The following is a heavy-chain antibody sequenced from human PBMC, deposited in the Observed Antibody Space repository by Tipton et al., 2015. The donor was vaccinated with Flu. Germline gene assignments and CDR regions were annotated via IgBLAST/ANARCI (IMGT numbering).Heavy chain of an antibody. D-gene: IGHD6-13*01. CDR2: IYYSGST. Sequence: LRLSCTVSGGSISSSSYYWGWIRQPPGKGLEWIWSIYYSGSTYYNPSLKSRVTISVDTSKNQFSLKLSSVTAADTAVYYCARPRGIAAAGTGVGWFDPWGQGTLVTVSS. V-gene: IGHV4-39*07. J-gene: IGHJ5*02. CDR1: GGSISSSSYY. CDR3: ARPRGIAAAGTGVGWFDP.